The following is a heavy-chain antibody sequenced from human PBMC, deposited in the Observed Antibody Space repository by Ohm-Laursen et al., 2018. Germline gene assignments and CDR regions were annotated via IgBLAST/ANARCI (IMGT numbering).Heavy chain of an antibody. V-gene: IGHV4-4*07. CDR3: ARGNPVAGTFDY. J-gene: IGHJ4*02. Sequence: SETLSLTCSVSGGGSISSKYWRKGLEWIGRIYTSGSTNYNPSLKSRDTMSVDTSKNQFSLKLSSVTAADTAVYYCARGNPVAGTFDYWGQGTLVTVSS. CDR1: GGGSISSKY. CDR2: IYTSGST. D-gene: IGHD6-19*01.